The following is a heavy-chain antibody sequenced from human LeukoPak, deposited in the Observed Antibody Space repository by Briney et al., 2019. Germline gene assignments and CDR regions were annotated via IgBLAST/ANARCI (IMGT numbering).Heavy chain of an antibody. J-gene: IGHJ6*02. D-gene: IGHD3-9*01. V-gene: IGHV3-23*01. CDR3: ATLDADYYYNYGMDV. CDR2: ISGSGGST. CDR1: GFTFSSYS. Sequence: GGSLRLSCAASGFTFSSYSMNWVRQAPGKGLEWVSAISGSGGSTYYADSVKGRFTISRDNSKNTLYLQMNSLRAEDTAIYFCATLDADYYYNYGMDVWGQGTTVTVSS.